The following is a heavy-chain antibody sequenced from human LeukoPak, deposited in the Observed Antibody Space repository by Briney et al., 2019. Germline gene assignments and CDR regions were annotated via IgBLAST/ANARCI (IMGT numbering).Heavy chain of an antibody. V-gene: IGHV4-61*02. Sequence: SETLSLTCSVSGDSISLSFYYWSWIRQPAGKGLEWIGRIYTSGSTTYNPSLKSRVTISGDTSENQFSLRLSSVTAADTAVYYCARGVVAAPQTFDYWGQGTLVTVSS. D-gene: IGHD2-15*01. J-gene: IGHJ4*02. CDR1: GDSISLSFYY. CDR3: ARGVVAAPQTFDY. CDR2: IYTSGST.